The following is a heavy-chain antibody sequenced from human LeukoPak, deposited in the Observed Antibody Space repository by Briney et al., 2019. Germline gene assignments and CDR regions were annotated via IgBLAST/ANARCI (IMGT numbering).Heavy chain of an antibody. J-gene: IGHJ4*02. Sequence: GGSLRLSCAASGFTFSHFSMTWVRQAPGKGLEWVANIDKDGGEEYYVDSVKGRFTISRDNVKNSLYLQMNSLGAEDTAVYYCARASVTRGFDSWGQGSQVTVSS. D-gene: IGHD4-17*01. CDR3: ARASVTRGFDS. V-gene: IGHV3-7*01. CDR2: IDKDGGEE. CDR1: GFTFSHFS.